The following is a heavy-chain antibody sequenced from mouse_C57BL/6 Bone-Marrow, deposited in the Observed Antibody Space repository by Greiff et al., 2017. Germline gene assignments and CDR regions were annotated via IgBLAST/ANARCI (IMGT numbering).Heavy chain of an antibody. CDR2: IDPENGDT. CDR1: GFNIKDDY. J-gene: IGHJ2*01. V-gene: IGHV14-4*01. CDR3: TTAYGSLFDY. Sequence: VQLQQSGAELVRPGASVKLSCTASGFNIKDDYMHWVKQRPEQGLEWIGWIDPENGDTEYASKFQGKATITADTSSNTAYLQLSSQTSEDTAVYYCTTAYGSLFDYWGQGTTLTVSS. D-gene: IGHD2-2*01.